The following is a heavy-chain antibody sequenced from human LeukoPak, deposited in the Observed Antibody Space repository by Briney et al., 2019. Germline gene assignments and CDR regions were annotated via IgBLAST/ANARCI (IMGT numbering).Heavy chain of an antibody. J-gene: IGHJ1*01. CDR1: GFTFSNAW. CDR2: ISGSSATK. D-gene: IGHD3-22*01. V-gene: IGHV3-48*04. Sequence: PGGSLRLSCAASGFTFSNAWMSWVRQAPGRGLEWLAYISGSSATKYYADSVKGRFTISRDNAENSLFLQMNSLRAEDTAVYYCTENSFTMNQRWGQGTLVTVSS. CDR3: TENSFTMNQR.